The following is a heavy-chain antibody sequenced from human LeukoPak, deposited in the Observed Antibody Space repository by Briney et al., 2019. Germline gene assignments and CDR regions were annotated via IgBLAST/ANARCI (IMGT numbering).Heavy chain of an antibody. V-gene: IGHV4-59*01. CDR2: IYYSGST. Sequence: SETLSLTCTVSGGSISSYYWSWIRQPPGKGLEWIGYIYYSGSTNYNPSLKSRVTISVDTSKNQFSLKLSSVTAVDTAVYYCARGSYYYDSSPDYWGQGTLVTVSS. D-gene: IGHD3-22*01. J-gene: IGHJ4*02. CDR1: GGSISSYY. CDR3: ARGSYYYDSSPDY.